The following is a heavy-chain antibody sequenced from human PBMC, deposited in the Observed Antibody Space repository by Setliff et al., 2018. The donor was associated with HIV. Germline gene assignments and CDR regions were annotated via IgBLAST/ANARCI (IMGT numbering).Heavy chain of an antibody. Sequence: WASVKVSCKASGYTFSTYGISWVRQAPGQGLEWMGWISAYNGNTNYAQKLQGRVTMTTDTSTSTAYMELRSLRSDDTAVYYCARDIAAWGYFDYWGQGTLVTVSS. CDR1: GYTFSTYG. CDR3: ARDIAAWGYFDY. D-gene: IGHD6-6*01. CDR2: ISAYNGNT. V-gene: IGHV1-18*01. J-gene: IGHJ4*02.